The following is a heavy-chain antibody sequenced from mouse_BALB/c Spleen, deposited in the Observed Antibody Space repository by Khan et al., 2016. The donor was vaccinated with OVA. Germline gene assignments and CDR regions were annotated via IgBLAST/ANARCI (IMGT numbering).Heavy chain of an antibody. CDR2: INSDGYYT. J-gene: IGHJ3*01. V-gene: IGHV5-6*01. CDR3: ASHLTGSFAY. CDR1: GFTFSAYG. D-gene: IGHD4-1*01. Sequence: EVKLLESGGDLMKPGGSLKLSCAASGFTFSAYGMSWVRQTPDKRLEWVATINSDGYYTYYPDSVQGRFTISRNNAKNTLSLQMSSLKSEDTAMYYCASHLTGSFAYWGQETLVTVSA.